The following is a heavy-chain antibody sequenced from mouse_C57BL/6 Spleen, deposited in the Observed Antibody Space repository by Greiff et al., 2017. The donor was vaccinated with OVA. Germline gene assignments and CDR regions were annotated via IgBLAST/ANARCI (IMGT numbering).Heavy chain of an antibody. CDR2: IHPNSGST. CDR1: GYTFTSYW. D-gene: IGHD1-1*02. J-gene: IGHJ2*01. CDR3: ASRVLSPFDY. V-gene: IGHV1-64*01. Sequence: VKLQQPGAELVKPGASVKLSCKASGYTFTSYWMHWVKQRPGQGLEWIGMIHPNSGSTNYNEKFKSKATLTVDKSSSTAYMQLSSLTSEDSAVYYCASRVLSPFDYWGQGTTLTVSS.